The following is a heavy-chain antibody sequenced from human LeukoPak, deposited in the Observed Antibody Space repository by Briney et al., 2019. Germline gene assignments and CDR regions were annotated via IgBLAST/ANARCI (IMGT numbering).Heavy chain of an antibody. V-gene: IGHV3-15*01. J-gene: IGHJ4*02. CDR2: IKSKTDDGTT. CDR3: TTDVEMAAH. D-gene: IGHD5-24*01. Sequence: GGSLRLSCAASGFTFSNAWMSWVRQAPGKGLEWVGRIKSKTDDGTTDYAAPVKGRFTISRDDSKNTLYLQMNSLKTEDTAVYYCTTDVEMAAHWGQGTLVTVSS. CDR1: GFTFSNAW.